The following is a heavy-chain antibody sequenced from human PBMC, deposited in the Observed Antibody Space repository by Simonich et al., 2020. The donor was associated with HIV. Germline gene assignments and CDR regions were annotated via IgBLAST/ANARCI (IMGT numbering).Heavy chain of an antibody. V-gene: IGHV4-39*01. D-gene: IGHD1-26*01. J-gene: IGHJ6*03. CDR1: GGSITSSIYY. CDR2: IFYSGIT. Sequence: HLQLQESGPGLVKPSETLSLTCTVSGGSITSSIYYWGWIRQPPGKGLEWIGTIFYSGITYYNSSLKSRGTRSVDTSKNQFSLKLISVTAADTAVYYCARSSWENYFYMDVWGIGTTVTVSS. CDR3: ARSSWENYFYMDV.